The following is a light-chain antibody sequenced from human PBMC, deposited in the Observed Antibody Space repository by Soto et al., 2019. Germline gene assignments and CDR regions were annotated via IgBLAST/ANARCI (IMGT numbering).Light chain of an antibody. CDR2: SNN. V-gene: IGLV1-44*01. Sequence: QSVLTQPPSASGTPGQRVTISCSGSSSNIGSNTVNWYQPLPGTAPQLLIYSNNQRPAGVPARFSGSKSGTSASLAISGVQFEDEAAYYGAAWDDSLNGYVFGTGTKHTVL. CDR1: SSNIGSNT. CDR3: AAWDDSLNGYV. J-gene: IGLJ1*01.